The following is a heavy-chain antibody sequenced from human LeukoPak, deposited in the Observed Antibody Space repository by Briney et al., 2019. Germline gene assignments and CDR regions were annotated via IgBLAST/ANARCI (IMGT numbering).Heavy chain of an antibody. D-gene: IGHD6-13*01. CDR1: GYTFTGYY. CDR3: ARERAAAAHFFGH. CDR2: INPNSGGT. V-gene: IGHV1-2*02. Sequence: ASVKVSCKASGYTFTGYYMHWVRQAPGQGLGWMGWINPNSGGTNYAQKFQGRVTMTRDTSISTAYMELSRLRSDDTAVYYCARERAAAAHFFGHWGQGTLVTVSS. J-gene: IGHJ1*01.